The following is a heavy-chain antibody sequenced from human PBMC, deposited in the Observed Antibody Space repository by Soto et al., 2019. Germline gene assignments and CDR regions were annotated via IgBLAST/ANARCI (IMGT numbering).Heavy chain of an antibody. CDR1: GYTFTSYA. CDR2: INAGNGNT. J-gene: IGHJ4*02. CDR3: ARIHSVVVTALGY. D-gene: IGHD2-21*02. V-gene: IGHV1-3*01. Sequence: ASVKVSCKASGYTFTSYAMHWVRQAPGQRLEWMGWINAGNGNTKYSQKFQGRVTITRDTSASTAYMELCSLRSEDTAVYYCARIHSVVVTALGYWGQGTLVTVS.